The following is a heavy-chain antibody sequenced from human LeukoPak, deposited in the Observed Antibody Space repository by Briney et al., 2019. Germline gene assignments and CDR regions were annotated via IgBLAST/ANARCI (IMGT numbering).Heavy chain of an antibody. J-gene: IGHJ4*02. V-gene: IGHV3-7*05. D-gene: IGHD2-2*01. Sequence: GESLKISCKASGYTFDIYWIGWVRQAPGKGLEWVANIKQDGNEKYYVDSVEGRFTISRDNAKNSLYLQMSSLRVEDTAVYYCARDYQGHFEYWGQGTLVTVSS. CDR1: GYTFDIYW. CDR2: IKQDGNEK. CDR3: ARDYQGHFEY.